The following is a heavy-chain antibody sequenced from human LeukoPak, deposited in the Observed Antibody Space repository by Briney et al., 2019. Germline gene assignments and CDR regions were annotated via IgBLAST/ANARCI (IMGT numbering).Heavy chain of an antibody. Sequence: SETLSLTCTVSGDSISTTIYYWGWIRQHPGKGLEWIGYIYYSGSTYYNPSLKSRVTISVDTSKNQFSLKLSSVTAADTAVYYCARGLRGSYYEFDYWGQGTLVTVSS. CDR1: GDSISTTIYY. J-gene: IGHJ4*02. D-gene: IGHD3-10*01. CDR3: ARGLRGSYYEFDY. V-gene: IGHV4-31*03. CDR2: IYYSGST.